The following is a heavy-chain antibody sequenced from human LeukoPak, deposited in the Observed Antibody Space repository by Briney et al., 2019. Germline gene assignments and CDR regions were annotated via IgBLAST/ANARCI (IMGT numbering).Heavy chain of an antibody. CDR3: AVLLWFGELLRIDY. CDR1: GFTFSDYY. Sequence: GGSLRLSCAASGFTFSDYYMNWIRQAPGKGLEWVSYISGSGSRIYYADSVKGRFTISRDNSKNTLYLQMNSLRAEDTAVYYCAVLLWFGELLRIDYWGQGTLVTVSS. CDR2: ISGSGSRI. J-gene: IGHJ4*02. D-gene: IGHD3-10*01. V-gene: IGHV3-11*01.